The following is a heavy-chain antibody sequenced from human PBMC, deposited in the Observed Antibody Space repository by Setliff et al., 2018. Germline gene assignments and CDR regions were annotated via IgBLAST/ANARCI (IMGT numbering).Heavy chain of an antibody. D-gene: IGHD3-9*01. CDR2: AYHSGST. CDR1: GGSINSGGYY. J-gene: IGHJ6*03. Sequence: SETLSLTCTVSGGSINSGGYYWAWIRQNPGKGLEWIGCAYHSGSTYYNPSLKSRVAISVDTSKNQLSLKLSSVTAADTAVYYCARALGFDPVYHYYMDVWGKGTTVTVSS. V-gene: IGHV4-31*03. CDR3: ARALGFDPVYHYYMDV.